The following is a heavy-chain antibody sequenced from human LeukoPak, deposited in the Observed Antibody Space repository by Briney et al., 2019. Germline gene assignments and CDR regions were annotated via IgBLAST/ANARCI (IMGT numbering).Heavy chain of an antibody. Sequence: GGSLRLSCAASGFTFSSYWMHWVRQAPGKGLEWVSVIYSGGSTYYADSVKGRLTISRDSSKNTVYLQMNSLRAEDTAVYYCVRDMEPLRYFDTWGQGTLVTVSS. J-gene: IGHJ4*02. CDR2: IYSGGST. D-gene: IGHD3-9*01. V-gene: IGHV3-53*01. CDR1: GFTFSSYW. CDR3: VRDMEPLRYFDT.